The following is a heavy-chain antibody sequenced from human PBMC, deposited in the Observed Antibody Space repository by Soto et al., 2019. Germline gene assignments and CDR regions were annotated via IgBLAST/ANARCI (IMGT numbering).Heavy chain of an antibody. CDR1: GGSLSGYF. Sequence: QVHLEQWGAGLLKPSETLSLTCAVYGGSLSGYFWSWVRQPPGKGLEWIGEINHSGSTNYDPSLKRRVTISADTSKHQFSMRLRSVTAADAAIYYCASYHYYDFRIGCRQYMGVWGKGTTVTVSS. CDR3: ASYHYYDFRIGCRQYMGV. V-gene: IGHV4-34*01. CDR2: INHSGST. D-gene: IGHD3-3*01. J-gene: IGHJ6*03.